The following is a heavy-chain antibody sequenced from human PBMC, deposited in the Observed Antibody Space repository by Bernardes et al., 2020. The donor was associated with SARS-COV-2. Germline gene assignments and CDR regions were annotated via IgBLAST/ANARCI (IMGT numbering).Heavy chain of an antibody. V-gene: IGHV4-34*01. CDR3: ARVVPAAIHRVRGAFDI. CDR1: GGSFSGYY. CDR2: INHSGST. D-gene: IGHD2-2*02. J-gene: IGHJ3*02. Sequence: SETLSLTCAVYGGSFSGYYWSWIRQPPGKGLEWIGEINHSGSTNYNPSLKSRVTISVDTSKNQFSLKLSSVTAADTAVYYCARVVPAAIHRVRGAFDIWGQGTMVTVSS.